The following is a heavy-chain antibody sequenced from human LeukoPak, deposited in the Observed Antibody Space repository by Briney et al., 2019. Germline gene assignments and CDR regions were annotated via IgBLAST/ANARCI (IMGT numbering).Heavy chain of an antibody. D-gene: IGHD3-10*01. CDR2: INPSGGST. CDR1: GYTFTSYY. Sequence: GASVKVSCKASGYTFTSYYMHWVRQAPGQGLEWMGIINPSGGSTSYAQKFQGRVTMTRDTSISTAYMELSRLTSDDTAVYYCARDFYYSGSGAFDLWGQGALVTVSS. CDR3: ARDFYYSGSGAFDL. J-gene: IGHJ4*02. V-gene: IGHV1-46*01.